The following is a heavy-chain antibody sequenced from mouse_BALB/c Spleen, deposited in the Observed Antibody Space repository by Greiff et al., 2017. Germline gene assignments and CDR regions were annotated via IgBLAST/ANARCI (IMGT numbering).Heavy chain of an antibody. V-gene: IGHV5-9-4*01. CDR1: GFTFSSYA. J-gene: IGHJ1*01. CDR2: ISSGGSYT. D-gene: IGHD1-1*01. Sequence: EVMLVESGGGLVKPGGSLKLSCAASGFTFSSYAMSWVRQSPEKRLEWVAEISSGGSYTYYPDTVTGRFTISRDNAKNTLYLEMSSLRSEDTAMYYCARNCYGSSSDVWGAGTTVTVSS. CDR3: ARNCYGSSSDV.